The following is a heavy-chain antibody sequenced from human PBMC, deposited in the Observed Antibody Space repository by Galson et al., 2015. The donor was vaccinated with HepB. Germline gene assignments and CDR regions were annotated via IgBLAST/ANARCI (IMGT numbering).Heavy chain of an antibody. CDR1: GFTFSSYW. CDR2: IKQDGSEK. D-gene: IGHD5-12*01. CDR3: ARGVVATKAGPTDY. J-gene: IGHJ4*02. Sequence: SLRLSCAASGFTFSSYWMSWVRQAPGKGLEWVANIKQDGSEKYYVDSVKGRFTISRDNAKNSLYLQMNSLRAEDTAVYYCARGVVATKAGPTDYWGQGTLVTVSS. V-gene: IGHV3-7*03.